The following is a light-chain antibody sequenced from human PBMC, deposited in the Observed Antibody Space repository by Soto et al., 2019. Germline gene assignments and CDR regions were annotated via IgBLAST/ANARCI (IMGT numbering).Light chain of an antibody. CDR2: DNS. CDR3: QVWGSRSDHYV. Sequence: SYELTQPPSVSVAPGQTARITCGGDNIGSESVHWYHQKPDQAPVLVVYDNSDRPSGIPERFSGSSSGNTATLTISRVEAADEAAYYCQVWGSRSDHYVFGTGTKVTVL. V-gene: IGLV3-21*02. CDR1: NIGSES. J-gene: IGLJ1*01.